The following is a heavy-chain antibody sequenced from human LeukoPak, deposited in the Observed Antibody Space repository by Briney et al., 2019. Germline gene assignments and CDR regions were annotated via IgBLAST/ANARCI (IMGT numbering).Heavy chain of an antibody. D-gene: IGHD3-10*01. V-gene: IGHV1-69*05. CDR3: ARDGYYGSGVDY. Sequence: GASVKVSCKASGGTFSSYAISWVRQAPGQGLEWMGGIIPIFGTANYAQKFQGRVTITTDESRSTAYMELSSLRSEDTAVYYCARDGYYGSGVDYWGQGTLVTVSS. J-gene: IGHJ4*02. CDR2: IIPIFGTA. CDR1: GGTFSSYA.